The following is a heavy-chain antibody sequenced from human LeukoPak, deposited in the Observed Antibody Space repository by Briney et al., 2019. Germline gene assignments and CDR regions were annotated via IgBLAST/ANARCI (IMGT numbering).Heavy chain of an antibody. CDR1: GYTFTSYY. V-gene: IGHV1-46*01. CDR2: INPSGGST. Sequence: ASVKASCKASGYTFTSYYMHWVRQAPGQGLEWMGIINPSGGSTSYAQKFQGRVTMTRDTSTSTVYMELSSLRSEDTAVYYCASGDGYNLGLNWFDPWGQGTLVTVSS. D-gene: IGHD5-24*01. J-gene: IGHJ5*02. CDR3: ASGDGYNLGLNWFDP.